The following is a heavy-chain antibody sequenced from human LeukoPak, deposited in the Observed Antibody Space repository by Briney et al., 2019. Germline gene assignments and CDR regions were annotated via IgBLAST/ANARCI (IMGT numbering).Heavy chain of an antibody. V-gene: IGHV3-48*01. J-gene: IGHJ4*02. CDR1: GFTFSDYS. CDR3: AREIPGRIAADC. Sequence: PGGSLGLSCAASGFTFSDYSMNWVRQAPGKGLEWISYINSRSDAIYYTDSVEGRFISSRDNAQNSLFLQMNSLRVEDTAIYYCAREIPGRIAADCWGQGTLVTVSS. CDR2: INSRSDAI. D-gene: IGHD2-15*01.